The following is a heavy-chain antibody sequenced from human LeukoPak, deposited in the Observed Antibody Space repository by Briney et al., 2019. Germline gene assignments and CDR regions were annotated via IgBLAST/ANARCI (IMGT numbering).Heavy chain of an antibody. CDR1: GFTFGGNA. V-gene: IGHV3-23*01. CDR2: ISGGGTNT. Sequence: GGSLRLSCAASGFTFGGNAMSWVRQAPEKGLEWVSAISGGGTNTYYADFVKGRFSISRDNSKNTLYLQMNSLRAEDTALYYCAKIGWAAEAATGYYWGQGTLVTVSS. CDR3: AKIGWAAEAATGYY. D-gene: IGHD6-19*01. J-gene: IGHJ4*02.